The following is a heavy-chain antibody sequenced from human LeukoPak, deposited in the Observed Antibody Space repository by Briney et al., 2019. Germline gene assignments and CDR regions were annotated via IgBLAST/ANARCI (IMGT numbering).Heavy chain of an antibody. D-gene: IGHD6-19*01. Sequence: GGSLRLSCAASGFTFSSYAMSWVRQGPGKGLEWVSAISGSGGSTYYADSVKGRFTISRDNSKNTLYLQMNSLRAEDTAVYYCTEDDGIAVADTASGWGQETLVTVSS. CDR1: GFTFSSYA. CDR3: TEDDGIAVADTASG. J-gene: IGHJ4*02. V-gene: IGHV3-23*01. CDR2: ISGSGGST.